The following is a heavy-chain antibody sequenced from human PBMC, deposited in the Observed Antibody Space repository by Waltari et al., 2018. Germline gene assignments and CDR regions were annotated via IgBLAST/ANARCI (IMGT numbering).Heavy chain of an antibody. D-gene: IGHD6-25*01. CDR1: GYSISNGYY. Sequence: QVQMQESGPGLVKPSETLSLTCTVSGYSISNGYYWGWIRQPPGKGREWIGSFHWDGIFYNPSLEGRVTISGDTSKTLFSLTLRSVTAADTAVYYCARADSRGFIGYCHMDVWGKGTSVTVSS. J-gene: IGHJ6*03. V-gene: IGHV4-38-2*02. CDR3: ARADSRGFIGYCHMDV. CDR2: FHWDGI.